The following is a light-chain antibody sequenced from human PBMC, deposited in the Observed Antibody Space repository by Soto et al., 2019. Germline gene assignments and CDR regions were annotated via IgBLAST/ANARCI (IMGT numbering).Light chain of an antibody. V-gene: IGLV2-14*03. Sequence: QSVLTQPASVSGSPGQSITISCTGTSSDVGGYNYVSWYQVHPGKAPILMIYDVSNRPSGVSNRFSGSKSGNTASLTISGLQAEDEADYYCSSYTSSSTQVFGGGTKLTVL. CDR2: DVS. CDR3: SSYTSSSTQV. CDR1: SSDVGGYNY. J-gene: IGLJ2*01.